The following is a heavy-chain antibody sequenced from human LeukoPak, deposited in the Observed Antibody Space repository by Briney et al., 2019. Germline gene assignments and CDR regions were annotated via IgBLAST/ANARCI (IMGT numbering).Heavy chain of an antibody. J-gene: IGHJ4*02. V-gene: IGHV3-30*03. CDR1: GFTFSSYG. Sequence: GGSLRLSCAASGFTFSSYGMRWVRQAPGKGLEWVAVISYDGSNKYYADSVKGRFTISRDNSKNTLYLQMNSLRAEDTAVYYCARDIFPYYYDSSARGSDYWGQGTLVTVSS. CDR2: ISYDGSNK. CDR3: ARDIFPYYYDSSARGSDY. D-gene: IGHD3-22*01.